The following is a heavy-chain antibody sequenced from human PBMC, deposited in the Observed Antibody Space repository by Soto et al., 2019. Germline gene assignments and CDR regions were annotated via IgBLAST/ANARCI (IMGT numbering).Heavy chain of an antibody. CDR1: GGSISSGGYY. CDR3: ASKYGSGSYSNGGYFDN. CDR2: IYYSGST. V-gene: IGHV4-31*03. D-gene: IGHD3-10*01. J-gene: IGHJ4*02. Sequence: SETLSLTCTVSGGSISSGGYYWSWIRQHPGKGLEWIGYIYYSGSTYYNPSLKSRVTISVDTSKNQFSLKLSSVTAADTAVYYCASKYGSGSYSNGGYFDNWGQGTLVNVSS.